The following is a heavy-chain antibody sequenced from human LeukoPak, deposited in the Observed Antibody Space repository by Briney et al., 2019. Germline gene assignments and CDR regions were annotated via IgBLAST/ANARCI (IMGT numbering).Heavy chain of an antibody. CDR1: GYTFTSYY. CDR2: INPSGGST. CDR3: ARDVGYGGLLYYFDY. D-gene: IGHD4-23*01. Sequence: ASVKVSCKASGYTFTSYYMHWVRQAPGQGLEWMGIINPSGGSTSYAQKFQGRVTMTRDMSTSTAYMELSRLRSDDTAVYYCARDVGYGGLLYYFDYWGQGTLVTVSS. V-gene: IGHV1-46*01. J-gene: IGHJ4*02.